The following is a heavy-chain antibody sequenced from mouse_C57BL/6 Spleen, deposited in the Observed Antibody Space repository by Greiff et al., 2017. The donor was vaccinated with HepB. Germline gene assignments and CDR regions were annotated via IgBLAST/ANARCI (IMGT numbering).Heavy chain of an antibody. CDR1: GSNIKDYY. J-gene: IGHJ4*01. Sequence: VQLQQSGAELVKPGASVKLSCTASGSNIKDYYMHWVKQRTEQGLEWIGRIVPEDGETKYAPKFQGKATITADTSTNTAYLQLSSLTSEDTAVYYCARSVTGTYYAMDYWGQGTSVTVSS. CDR3: ARSVTGTYYAMDY. D-gene: IGHD4-1*01. V-gene: IGHV14-2*01. CDR2: IVPEDGET.